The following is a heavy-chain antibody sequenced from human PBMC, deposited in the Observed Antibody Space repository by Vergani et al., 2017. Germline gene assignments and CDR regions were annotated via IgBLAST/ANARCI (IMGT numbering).Heavy chain of an antibody. CDR2: ISAYNGNT. Sequence: QVQLVQSGAEVKKPGASVKVSCKASGYAFTSYGISWVRQAPGQGLEWMGWISAYNGNTNYAQKLQGRVTMTTDTSTSTAYMGLRSLRSDDTAVYYCVGVDYDFWSGPDGTNDAFDIWGQGTMVTVSS. D-gene: IGHD3-3*01. V-gene: IGHV1-18*01. J-gene: IGHJ3*02. CDR3: VGVDYDFWSGPDGTNDAFDI. CDR1: GYAFTSYG.